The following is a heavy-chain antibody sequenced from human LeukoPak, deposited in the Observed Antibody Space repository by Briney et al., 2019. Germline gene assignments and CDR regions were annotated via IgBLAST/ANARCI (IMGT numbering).Heavy chain of an antibody. J-gene: IGHJ3*02. D-gene: IGHD2-2*02. V-gene: IGHV3-7*01. Sequence: GGSLRLSCAASGFTFSSYWMSWVRQAPGKGLEWVANIKQDGSEKYYVDSVKGRFTISRDNAKNSLYLQMNSLRAEDTAVYYCARPYCNTTNCYKFDAFDIWGQGTVVTVSS. CDR1: GFTFSSYW. CDR3: ARPYCNTTNCYKFDAFDI. CDR2: IKQDGSEK.